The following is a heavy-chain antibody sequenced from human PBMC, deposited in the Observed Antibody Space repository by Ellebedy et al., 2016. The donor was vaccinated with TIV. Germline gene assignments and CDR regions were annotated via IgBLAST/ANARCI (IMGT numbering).Heavy chain of an antibody. Sequence: GESLKISCAASGFTFRNYAIHWVRQAPGKGLEWVAFISYDGSDKYYADSVKGRFTISRDNSKNTLFLQMNSLRADDTAVYYCVKRKDTVDVVGATEYFQNWGQGTPVTVSS. CDR3: VKRKDTVDVVGATEYFQN. D-gene: IGHD2-15*01. J-gene: IGHJ1*01. CDR1: GFTFRNYA. V-gene: IGHV3-30-3*01. CDR2: ISYDGSDK.